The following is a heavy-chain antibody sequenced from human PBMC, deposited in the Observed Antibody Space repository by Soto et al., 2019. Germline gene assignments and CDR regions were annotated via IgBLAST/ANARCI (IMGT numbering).Heavy chain of an antibody. CDR2: IFWDDDK. CDR3: AHRPRGYAYYFDF. V-gene: IGHV2-5*05. Sequence: QITLKESGPTLMKPTQTLTLTCTFSGFSLSTRGVGVAWIRQPPGKALEWLALIFWDDDKWYDPSLKSRLTITEDISKNQVVLIMTNMDPVDTATYYCAHRPRGYAYYFDFRGQGTLVTVSS. CDR1: GFSLSTRGVG. D-gene: IGHD5-12*01. J-gene: IGHJ4*02.